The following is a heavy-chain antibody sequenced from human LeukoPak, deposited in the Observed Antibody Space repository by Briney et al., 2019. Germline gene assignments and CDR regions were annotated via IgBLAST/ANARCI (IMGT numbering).Heavy chain of an antibody. J-gene: IGHJ4*02. D-gene: IGHD3-10*01. CDR3: ARERGAGIFDY. V-gene: IGHV3-20*04. CDR1: GFIFDDYA. CDR2: INWNGYST. Sequence: GGSLSLSCAASGFIFDDYAMLGVREAPGKGLEWVSTINWNGYSTGYADSVKGRFTISRDNAKNFLYLHMNSLRVEYTDLYYCARERGAGIFDYWGQGTLDSVSS.